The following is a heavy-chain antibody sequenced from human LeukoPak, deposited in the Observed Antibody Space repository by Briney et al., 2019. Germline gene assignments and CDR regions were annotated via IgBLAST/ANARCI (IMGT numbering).Heavy chain of an antibody. CDR2: ISSSSRQI. Sequence: PGGSLRLSCAASGFTFSSYSMNWVRQAPGKGLEWVSSISSSSRQIDYADSLKGRFTISRDNAKNSLYLQMHSLRADDTAVYYCARDSTNFDFWGQGTLVTVSS. V-gene: IGHV3-21*01. CDR1: GFTFSSYS. CDR3: ARDSTNFDF. D-gene: IGHD2-2*01. J-gene: IGHJ4*02.